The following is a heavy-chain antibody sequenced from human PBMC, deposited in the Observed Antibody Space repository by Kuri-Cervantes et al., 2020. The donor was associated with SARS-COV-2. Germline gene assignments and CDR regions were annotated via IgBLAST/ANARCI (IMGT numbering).Heavy chain of an antibody. CDR3: ARQHLGYYMDV. J-gene: IGHJ6*03. V-gene: IGHV4-39*01. CDR1: GGSVRNSSYY. CDR2: IYYSGST. Sequence: SETLSLTCSVSGGSVRNSSYYWGWIRQPPGKGLEWIGSIYYSGSTHYNPSLKSRVSISVDTSRNQFSLKVSSVTAADTAVYSCARQHLGYYMDVWGKGTTVTVSS.